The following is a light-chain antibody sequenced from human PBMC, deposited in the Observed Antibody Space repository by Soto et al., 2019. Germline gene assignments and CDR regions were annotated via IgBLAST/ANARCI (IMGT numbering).Light chain of an antibody. CDR3: QERTGWPPWT. CDR2: LAS. V-gene: IGKV3-11*01. J-gene: IGKJ1*01. CDR1: QSVSSSY. Sequence: EIVLTQSPGTLSLSPGERATLSCRASQSVSSSYLAWYQQKPGQAPRLLIYLASKRASGFPARFSGSGSGTDFTLTISSLEPEDFAVYYCQERTGWPPWTFGQGTKVDIK.